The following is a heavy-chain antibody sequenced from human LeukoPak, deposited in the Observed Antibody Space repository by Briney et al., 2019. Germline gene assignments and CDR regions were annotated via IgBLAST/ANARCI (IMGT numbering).Heavy chain of an antibody. Sequence: PLETLSLTCTVSGGSISSSSYYWGWIRQPPGKGLEWIGSIYYSGSTYYNPSLKSRVTISVDTSKNQFSLKLSSVTAADTAVYYCARRWVVGARAFDIWGQGTMVTVSS. D-gene: IGHD2-15*01. V-gene: IGHV4-39*01. CDR3: ARRWVVGARAFDI. CDR1: GGSISSSSYY. CDR2: IYYSGST. J-gene: IGHJ3*02.